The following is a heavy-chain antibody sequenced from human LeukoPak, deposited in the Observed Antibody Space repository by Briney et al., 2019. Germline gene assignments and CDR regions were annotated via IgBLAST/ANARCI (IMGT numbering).Heavy chain of an antibody. D-gene: IGHD3-22*01. CDR1: GGSISSYY. J-gene: IGHJ3*02. CDR3: ARGRGVTMIVVVRMRAAFDI. CDR2: INHSGST. V-gene: IGHV4-34*01. Sequence: SETLSLTCTVSGGSISSYYWSWIRQPPGKGLEWIGEINHSGSTNYNPSLKSRVTISVDTSKNQFSLKLSSVTAADTAVYYCARGRGVTMIVVVRMRAAFDIWGQGTMVTVSS.